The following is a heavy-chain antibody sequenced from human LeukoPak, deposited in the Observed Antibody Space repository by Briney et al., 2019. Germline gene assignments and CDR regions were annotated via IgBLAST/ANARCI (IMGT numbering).Heavy chain of an antibody. V-gene: IGHV1-2*02. Sequence: ASVKVSCKASGYAFTGYYMHWVRQAPGQGLEWMGWINPNSGGTNYAQKFQGRVTMTRDTSISTAYMELSRLRSDDTAVYYCARLLRFLEWLSYDAFDIWGQGTMVTVSS. CDR2: INPNSGGT. CDR3: ARLLRFLEWLSYDAFDI. J-gene: IGHJ3*02. CDR1: GYAFTGYY. D-gene: IGHD3-3*01.